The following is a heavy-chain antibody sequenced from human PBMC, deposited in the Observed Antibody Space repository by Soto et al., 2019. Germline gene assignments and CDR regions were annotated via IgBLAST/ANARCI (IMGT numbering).Heavy chain of an antibody. Sequence: GESLKISCKGSGYGFTSYWIGWVRQMPGKGLEWMGIIYPGDSDTRYSPSFQGQVTISADNSISTAYLQWSSLKASDTAMYYCARIGGTDGVSYGMDVWGQGTTFTVSS. CDR1: GYGFTSYW. CDR3: ARIGGTDGVSYGMDV. V-gene: IGHV5-51*01. J-gene: IGHJ6*02. CDR2: IYPGDSDT. D-gene: IGHD1-26*01.